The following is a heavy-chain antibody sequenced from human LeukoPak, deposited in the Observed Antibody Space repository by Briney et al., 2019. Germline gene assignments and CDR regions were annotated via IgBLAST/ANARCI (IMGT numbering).Heavy chain of an antibody. J-gene: IGHJ5*02. CDR2: INTEGSST. Sequence: PGGSLRLSCAASGFTFSNFWMHWVRQAPGKGLVWFSRINTEGSSTSYADSVKGRFTISRDNAKNTLYLQMNSLRAEDTAVYYCARDLMSSRKGFDPWGQGTLVTVSS. D-gene: IGHD3-16*02. V-gene: IGHV3-74*01. CDR3: ARDLMSSRKGFDP. CDR1: GFTFSNFW.